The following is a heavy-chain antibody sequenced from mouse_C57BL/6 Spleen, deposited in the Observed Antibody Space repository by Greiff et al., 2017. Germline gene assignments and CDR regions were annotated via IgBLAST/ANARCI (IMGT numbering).Heavy chain of an antibody. CDR1: GYAFTNYL. V-gene: IGHV1-54*01. Sequence: VQLQQSGAELVRPGTSVTVSCKASGYAFTNYLIEWVKQRPGQGLEWIGVINPGSGGTNYNEKFKGKATLTADKSSSTAYMQLSSLTSEDSAVYFCAREAMDYWGQGTSVTVSS. J-gene: IGHJ4*01. CDR3: AREAMDY. CDR2: INPGSGGT.